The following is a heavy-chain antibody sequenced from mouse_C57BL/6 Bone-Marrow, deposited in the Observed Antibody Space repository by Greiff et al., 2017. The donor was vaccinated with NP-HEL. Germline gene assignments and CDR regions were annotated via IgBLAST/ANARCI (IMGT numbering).Heavy chain of an antibody. D-gene: IGHD2-1*01. Sequence: LVESGAELARPGASVKMSCKASGYTFTSYTMHWVKQRPGQGLEWIGYINPSSGYTKYNQKFKDKATLTADKSSSTAYMQLSSLTSEDSAVYYCASGYYGNYWYFDVWGTGTTVTVSS. CDR3: ASGYYGNYWYFDV. V-gene: IGHV1-4*01. CDR1: GYTFTSYT. J-gene: IGHJ1*03. CDR2: INPSSGYT.